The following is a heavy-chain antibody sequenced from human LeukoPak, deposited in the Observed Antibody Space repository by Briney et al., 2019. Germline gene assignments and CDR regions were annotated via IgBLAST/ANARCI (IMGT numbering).Heavy chain of an antibody. CDR2: IFYSGSA. CDR3: AGFYGSVTYTYFDS. D-gene: IGHD3-10*01. CDR1: GVSISNTGYY. Sequence: SETLSLTCTVSGVSISNTGYYWGLVRQPPGKRLEWIGTIFYSGSAYYTPSLRSRVSMSLDTSKNQFSLNLNSVTAADTALYFCAGFYGSVTYTYFDSWGQGTLVTVSS. J-gene: IGHJ4*02. V-gene: IGHV4-39*01.